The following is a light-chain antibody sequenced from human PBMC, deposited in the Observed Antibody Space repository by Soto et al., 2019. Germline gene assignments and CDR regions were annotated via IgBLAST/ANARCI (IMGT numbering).Light chain of an antibody. CDR2: KAS. CDR1: QGISSW. J-gene: IGKJ1*01. V-gene: IGKV1-5*03. CDR3: QQYNSYSWT. Sequence: DIQMTQSPSSVSASVGDRVTITCRASQGISSWLAWYQQKPGKAPKLVIYKASSLESGVPSGFSGSGSGTEFTLTISSLQPDDFATYYCQQYNSYSWTFGQGTKVDI.